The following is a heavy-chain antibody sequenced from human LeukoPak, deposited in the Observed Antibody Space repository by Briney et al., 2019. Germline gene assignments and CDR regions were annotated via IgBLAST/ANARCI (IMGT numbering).Heavy chain of an antibody. CDR1: GFTFSSDG. Sequence: GGSLRQSCAASGFTFSSDGMSWVRQAPGKGLEWVSAISGSGGSTYYADSVKGRFTISRDNSKNTLYLQMNSLRAEDTAVYYCAKKSSGYHFDYWGQGTLVTVSS. V-gene: IGHV3-23*01. CDR2: ISGSGGST. J-gene: IGHJ4*02. D-gene: IGHD3-22*01. CDR3: AKKSSGYHFDY.